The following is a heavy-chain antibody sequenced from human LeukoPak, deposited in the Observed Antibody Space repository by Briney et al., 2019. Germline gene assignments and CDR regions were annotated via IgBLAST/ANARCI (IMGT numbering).Heavy chain of an antibody. CDR3: AKEGDLYGDYPPGAFDI. D-gene: IGHD4-17*01. V-gene: IGHV3-9*03. CDR1: GFTFDDYA. J-gene: IGHJ3*02. Sequence: PGGSLRLSCAASGFTFDDYAMHWVRQAPGKGLEWVSGISWNSGSIGYADSVKGRFTISRDNAKNSLYLQMNSLRAEDMALYYCAKEGDLYGDYPPGAFDIWGQGTMVTVSS. CDR2: ISWNSGSI.